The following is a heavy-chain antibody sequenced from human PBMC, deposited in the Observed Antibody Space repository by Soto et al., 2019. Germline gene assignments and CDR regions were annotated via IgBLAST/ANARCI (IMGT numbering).Heavy chain of an antibody. CDR2: INAGNSNT. Sequence: ASVKVSCKASGYTFTSYAMQWVRQAPGQRLEWMGWINAGNSNTKYSQKLQGRVTITRDTSASTAYMELSSLRSEDTAVYYCARIAVAGTAYGFDIWGQGTMVTVSS. V-gene: IGHV1-3*01. J-gene: IGHJ3*02. D-gene: IGHD6-19*01. CDR1: GYTFTSYA. CDR3: ARIAVAGTAYGFDI.